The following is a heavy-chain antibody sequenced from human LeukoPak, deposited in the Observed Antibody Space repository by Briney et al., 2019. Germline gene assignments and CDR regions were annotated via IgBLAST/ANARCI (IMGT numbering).Heavy chain of an antibody. V-gene: IGHV1-18*01. D-gene: IGHD5-12*01. Sequence: ASVKVSCKVSGYTLTELSMHWVRQAPGQGLEWMGWISAYNGNTNYAQKLQGRVTMTTDTSTSTAYMELRSLRSDDTAVYYCARELGVATSPVGYWGQGTLVTVSS. CDR3: ARELGVATSPVGY. J-gene: IGHJ4*02. CDR1: GYTLTELS. CDR2: ISAYNGNT.